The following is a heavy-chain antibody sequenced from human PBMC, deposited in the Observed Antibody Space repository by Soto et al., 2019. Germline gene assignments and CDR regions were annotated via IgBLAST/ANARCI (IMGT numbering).Heavy chain of an antibody. V-gene: IGHV3-30-3*01. CDR3: ASNFVGVTDY. Sequence: GGSLSLSCTASGFHFGSYAMHWVRQAPGKGLEWVAVISYDGSNKYYADSVKGRFTISRDNSKNTLYLQMNSLRAEDTAVYYCASNFVGVTDYWGQGTLVTVSS. CDR1: GFHFGSYA. J-gene: IGHJ4*02. CDR2: ISYDGSNK. D-gene: IGHD1-26*01.